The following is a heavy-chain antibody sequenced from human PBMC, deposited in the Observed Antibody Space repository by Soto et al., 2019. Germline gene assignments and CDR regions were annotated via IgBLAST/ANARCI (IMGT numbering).Heavy chain of an antibody. CDR3: ARGRRTVTTRPYYYYYMDV. CDR1: GYTFTSYD. J-gene: IGHJ6*03. CDR2: MNPNSGNT. D-gene: IGHD4-17*01. Sequence: SVKVSCKASGYTFTSYDINWVRQATGQGLEWMGWMNPNSGNTGYAQKFQGRVTMTRNTSISTAYMELSSLRSEDTAVYYCARGRRTVTTRPYYYYYMDVWGKGTTVTVSS. V-gene: IGHV1-8*01.